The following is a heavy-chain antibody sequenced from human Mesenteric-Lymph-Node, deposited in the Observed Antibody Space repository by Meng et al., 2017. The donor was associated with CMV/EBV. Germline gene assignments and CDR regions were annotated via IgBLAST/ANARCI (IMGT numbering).Heavy chain of an antibody. CDR3: ARAVMVRGAPEGIDY. Sequence: GESLKISCAASGFTFSSYWMSWVRQPPGKGLEWVANIKQDGSEKYYVDSVKGRFTISRDNAKNSLYLQMNSLRAEDTAVYYCARAVMVRGAPEGIDYWGQGTLVTVSS. CDR2: IKQDGSEK. D-gene: IGHD3-10*01. CDR1: GFTFSSYW. V-gene: IGHV3-7*01. J-gene: IGHJ4*02.